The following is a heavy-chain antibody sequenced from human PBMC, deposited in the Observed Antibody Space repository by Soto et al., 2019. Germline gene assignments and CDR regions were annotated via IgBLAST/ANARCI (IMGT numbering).Heavy chain of an antibody. CDR3: ARDTGPNGYNYYYFGMDV. D-gene: IGHD5-18*01. CDR1: VFTFSNYA. V-gene: IGHV3-30-3*01. J-gene: IGHJ6*02. CDR2: ISYDGSDK. Sequence: WWSLRLSCSASVFTFSNYAMHWLRQAPGKGLEWVAVISYDGSDKYNANSVKGRFTISRDNSKNTLYLQMNSLRAEDTAVYYCARDTGPNGYNYYYFGMDVWGQGTTVTVSS.